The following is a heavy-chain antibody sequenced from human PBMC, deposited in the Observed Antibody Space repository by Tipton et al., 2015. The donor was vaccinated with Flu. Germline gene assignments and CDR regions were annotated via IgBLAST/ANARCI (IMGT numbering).Heavy chain of an antibody. CDR2: TYTNGDT. V-gene: IGHV4-61*02. J-gene: IGHJ5*01. Sequence: TLSLTCTISGDSIRSDYYWGWIRQPPGKGLEWIGLTYTNGDTTYNPSLKSRVTISIDTSKNQLSLTLTSVTAADTAVYYCARDSGAYPLGFDPWGRGTLVTVSS. D-gene: IGHD2-15*01. CDR3: ARDSGAYPLGFDP. CDR1: GDSIRSDYY.